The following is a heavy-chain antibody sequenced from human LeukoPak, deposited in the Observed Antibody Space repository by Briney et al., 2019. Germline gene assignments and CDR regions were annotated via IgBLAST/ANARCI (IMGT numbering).Heavy chain of an antibody. CDR3: AKDLQLDYGDQSYFDY. J-gene: IGHJ4*02. Sequence: PGGSLRLSCAASGFTFDDYAMHWVRQAPGKGLEWVSGISWNSGSIGYADSVKGRFTISRDNAKNSLYLQMNSLRAEDTALYYCAKDLQLDYGDQSYFDYWGQGTLVTVSS. V-gene: IGHV3-9*01. CDR1: GFTFDDYA. CDR2: ISWNSGSI. D-gene: IGHD4-17*01.